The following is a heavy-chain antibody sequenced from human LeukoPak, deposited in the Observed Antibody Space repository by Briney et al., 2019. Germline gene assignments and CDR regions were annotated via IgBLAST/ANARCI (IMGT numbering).Heavy chain of an antibody. J-gene: IGHJ4*02. CDR3: ARGGDTAMLLDY. D-gene: IGHD5-18*01. V-gene: IGHV4-59*01. Sequence: SETLSLTCTVSGGSISSYYWSWIRQPPGKGLEWIGYIYYSGSTNYNPSLKSRVTISVDTSKNQFSLKLSSVTAADTAVYYCARGGDTAMLLDYWGQGTLVTVSS. CDR1: GGSISSYY. CDR2: IYYSGST.